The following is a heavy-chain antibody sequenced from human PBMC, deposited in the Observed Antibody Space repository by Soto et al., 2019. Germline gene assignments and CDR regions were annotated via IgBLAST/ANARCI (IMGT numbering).Heavy chain of an antibody. D-gene: IGHD6-13*01. CDR2: IYTSGST. J-gene: IGHJ4*02. CDR1: GGSLSSYY. Sequence: QVQLQESGPGLVKPSETLSLTCTVSGGSLSSYYWSWIRQPAGKGLEWIGRIYTSGSTNYNPSLKRRVTKSVDTSENQFSLTLSSVTAADRAVYYCARDYISSDGGIKKFDYWGQGTLVTVSS. CDR3: ARDYISSDGGIKKFDY. V-gene: IGHV4-4*07.